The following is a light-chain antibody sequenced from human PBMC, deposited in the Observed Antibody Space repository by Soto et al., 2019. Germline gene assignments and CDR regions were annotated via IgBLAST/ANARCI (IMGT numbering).Light chain of an antibody. CDR2: KAS. CDR1: QTISSW. CDR3: QQAYSFPIP. Sequence: DIQMTHSPSTLSGSVGDRVTITCRASQTISSWLAWYQQKPGQAPKLLIYKASTLKSGVPSRFSGSGSGTDFTLSINSLQPEDFATYYCQQAYSFPIPFGQGTRLEIK. J-gene: IGKJ5*01. V-gene: IGKV1-5*03.